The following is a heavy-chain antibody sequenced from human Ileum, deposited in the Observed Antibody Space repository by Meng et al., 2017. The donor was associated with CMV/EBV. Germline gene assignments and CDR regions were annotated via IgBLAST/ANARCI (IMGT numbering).Heavy chain of an antibody. CDR2: PYHSGSN. D-gene: IGHD3-22*01. V-gene: IGHV4-4*02. J-gene: IGHJ4*02. Sequence: GAASGDSTSSSNWWRWVGQAPGKGLEWIGKPYHSGSNNYNPSLKRRAIISVAKSKTQFSVKLSSVTAADTAVYYCALSFASSGCFDYWGQGTLVTVSS. CDR3: ALSFASSGCFDY. CDR1: GDSTSSSNW.